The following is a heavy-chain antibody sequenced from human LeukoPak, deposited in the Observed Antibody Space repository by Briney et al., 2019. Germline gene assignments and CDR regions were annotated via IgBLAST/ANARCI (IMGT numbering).Heavy chain of an antibody. CDR2: INHSGST. CDR3: ARFKAGWLQYRGDYYFDY. D-gene: IGHD5-24*01. CDR1: GGSISSSSYY. Sequence: PSETLSLTCTVSGGSISSSSYYWGWIRQPPGKGLEWIGEINHSGSTNYNPSLKSRVTISVDTSKNQFSLKLSSVTAADTAVYYCARFKAGWLQYRGDYYFDYWGQGTLVTVSS. J-gene: IGHJ4*02. V-gene: IGHV4-39*07.